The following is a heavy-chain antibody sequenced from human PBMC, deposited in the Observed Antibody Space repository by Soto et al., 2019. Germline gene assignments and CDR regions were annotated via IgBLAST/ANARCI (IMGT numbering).Heavy chain of an antibody. CDR3: ARVSESSSSYTAPNEFD. J-gene: IGHJ5*01. CDR2: ISSSSSYI. V-gene: IGHV3-21*01. CDR1: VLISSSYI. Sequence: PEGRLRQSCSASVLISSSYIVNRLRQDTGKGLEWVSCISSSSSYIYYADSVKGRFTISRDNAQDSLYLQMNSLRAEDTAVDYCARVSESSSSYTAPNEFD. D-gene: IGHD3-22*01.